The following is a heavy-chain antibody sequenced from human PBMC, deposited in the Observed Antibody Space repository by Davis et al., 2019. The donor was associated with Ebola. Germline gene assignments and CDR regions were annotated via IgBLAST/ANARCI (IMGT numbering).Heavy chain of an antibody. D-gene: IGHD1-26*01. J-gene: IGHJ4*02. CDR2: ISISSSYI. Sequence: GGSLRLSCAASGFTFSSYSMNWVRQAPGKGLEWVPSISISSSYIYYADSVKGRFTISRDNAKNSLYLQMNSLRAEDTAVYYCARERAIVYFDYWGQGTLVTVSS. CDR3: ARERAIVYFDY. CDR1: GFTFSSYS. V-gene: IGHV3-21*01.